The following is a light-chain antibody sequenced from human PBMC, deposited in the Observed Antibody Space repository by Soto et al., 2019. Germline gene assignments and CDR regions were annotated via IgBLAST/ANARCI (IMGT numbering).Light chain of an antibody. CDR3: QQYDNSPQYT. V-gene: IGKV3-15*01. CDR2: GAS. CDR1: QSVGSN. Sequence: EIVMTQSPATLSVSPGERATLSCRASQSVGSNLAWYQQKPGQAPRLLIYGASTRATGIPARVSGSGSGTEFTLLISSLHAEDFAVYYCQQYDNSPQYTFGQGTKLEIK. J-gene: IGKJ2*01.